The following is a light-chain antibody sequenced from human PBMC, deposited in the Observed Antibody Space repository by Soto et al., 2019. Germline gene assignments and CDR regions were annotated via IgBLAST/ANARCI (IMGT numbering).Light chain of an antibody. CDR2: GAS. V-gene: IGKV3-20*01. Sequence: EIVLTQSPGTVSLSPGERATLSCRASQSVSSRNLAWYRQKPGQAPSLLIFGASNRATGIPDRFSGSGSGTDFTLTISRLEPDDCAVYYCPRYGDSPPAYTFGQGTKLEIK. J-gene: IGKJ2*01. CDR3: PRYGDSPPAYT. CDR1: QSVSSRN.